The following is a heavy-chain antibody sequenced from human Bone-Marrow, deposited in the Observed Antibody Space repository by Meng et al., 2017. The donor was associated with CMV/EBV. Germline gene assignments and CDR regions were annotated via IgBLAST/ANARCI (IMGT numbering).Heavy chain of an antibody. J-gene: IGHJ4*02. D-gene: IGHD1-26*01. CDR2: IYYSGST. CDR1: GGSIDSRGYY. CDR3: ARQPSVGAQYYFDY. V-gene: IGHV4-39*01. Sequence: SETLSLTCTVSGGSIDSRGYYWGWIRQSPGKGLEWIGSIYYSGSTYYNPSLKSRVTISVDTSKNQFSLKLSSVTAADTGVYYCARQPSVGAQYYFDYWGQGTLVTVSS.